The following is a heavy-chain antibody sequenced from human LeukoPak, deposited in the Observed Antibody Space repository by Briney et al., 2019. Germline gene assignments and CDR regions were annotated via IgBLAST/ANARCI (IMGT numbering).Heavy chain of an antibody. Sequence: SETLSLTRAVSGYSICIGYFWAWIRQPPGKGLEWIGSISHSGSSYSKPSLKSRVIISVDTSNNQFSLKLTSVTAPDTATYYCARDGYYYDGSFEYWGQGIRVAVSS. CDR2: ISHSGSS. V-gene: IGHV4-38-2*02. CDR1: GYSICIGYF. D-gene: IGHD3-22*01. CDR3: ARDGYYYDGSFEY. J-gene: IGHJ4*02.